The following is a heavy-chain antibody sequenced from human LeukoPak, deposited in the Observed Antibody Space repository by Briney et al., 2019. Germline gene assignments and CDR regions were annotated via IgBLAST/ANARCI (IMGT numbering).Heavy chain of an antibody. CDR3: AREDPTAMVTDY. CDR2: IYYSGST. Sequence: PSETLSLTCTVSGGSISSGDYYWSWIRQPPGKGLEWIGYIYYSGSTYYNPSLKSRVTISVDTSKNQFSLKLSSVTAADTAVYYCAREDPTAMVTDYWGQGPLVTVPS. CDR1: GGSISSGDYY. J-gene: IGHJ4*02. D-gene: IGHD5-18*01. V-gene: IGHV4-30-4*01.